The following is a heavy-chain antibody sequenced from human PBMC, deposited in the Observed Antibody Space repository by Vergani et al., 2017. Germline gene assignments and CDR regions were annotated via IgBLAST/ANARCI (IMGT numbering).Heavy chain of an antibody. Sequence: EVQLVESGGGLVQPGGSLRLSCAASGFTFSSYWMSWVRQAPGKGLEWVANIKQDGSEKYYVDSVKGRFTISRDNAKNSLYLQMNSLRAEDTAVYYCTTVNYDFWSGYPTYWGQGTLVTVSS. D-gene: IGHD3-3*01. CDR3: TTVNYDFWSGYPTY. CDR1: GFTFSSYW. V-gene: IGHV3-7*01. CDR2: IKQDGSEK. J-gene: IGHJ4*02.